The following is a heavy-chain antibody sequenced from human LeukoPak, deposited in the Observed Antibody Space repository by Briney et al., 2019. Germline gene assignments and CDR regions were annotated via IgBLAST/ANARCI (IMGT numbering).Heavy chain of an antibody. CDR2: IGKGGDT. J-gene: IGHJ4*02. Sequence: GGSLRLSCAASGFIFSTYDMHWVRQAAGKGLEWVSGIGKGGDTYYAGSVKGRFTTSRENAKRSVYLQMNNLRAGDTAVYYCARGALGFDYWGQGTLVTVSS. CDR1: GFIFSTYD. CDR3: ARGALGFDY. V-gene: IGHV3-13*04.